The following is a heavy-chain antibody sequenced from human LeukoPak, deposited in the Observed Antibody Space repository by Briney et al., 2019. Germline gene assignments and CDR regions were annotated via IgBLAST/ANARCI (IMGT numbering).Heavy chain of an antibody. V-gene: IGHV4-59*01. CDR1: GGSISSYY. CDR2: IYYSGST. CDR3: ARLTGSKIGAFDI. Sequence: SETLSLTCTVSGGSISSYYWSWIRQPPGKGLEWIGYIYYSGSTSYNPSLKSRVTISVDTSKNQFSLKLSSVTAADTAVYYCARLTGSKIGAFDIWGQGTMVTVSS. J-gene: IGHJ3*02. D-gene: IGHD1-14*01.